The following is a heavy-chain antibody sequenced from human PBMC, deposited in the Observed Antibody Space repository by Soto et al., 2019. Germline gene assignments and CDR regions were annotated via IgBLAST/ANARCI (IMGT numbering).Heavy chain of an antibody. Sequence: GGSLRLSCAASGFTFSSYAMHWVRQAPGKGLEWVAVISYDGSNKYYADSVKGRFTISRDNSKNTLYLQMNSLRAEDTAVYYCARAGHIVVVVAATTFFDYWGKGTLVTVSS. V-gene: IGHV3-30-3*01. CDR1: GFTFSSYA. D-gene: IGHD2-15*01. CDR2: ISYDGSNK. CDR3: ARAGHIVVVVAATTFFDY. J-gene: IGHJ4*02.